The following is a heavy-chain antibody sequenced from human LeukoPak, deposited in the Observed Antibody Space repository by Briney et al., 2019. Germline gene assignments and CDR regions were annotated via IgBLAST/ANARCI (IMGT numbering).Heavy chain of an antibody. CDR1: GFTVSDNH. J-gene: IGHJ6*02. CDR3: VRDRWPGLGDF. V-gene: IGHV3-66*01. D-gene: IGHD6-19*01. CDR2: VYSGGLT. Sequence: GGSLRLSCAASGFTVSDNHMSWVRQAPGKGLEWVSTVYSGGLTYYADPVKGRFTISRDNSKNTLYLQMSSLRAEDTAVYYCVRDRWPGLGDFWGQGTTVTVSS.